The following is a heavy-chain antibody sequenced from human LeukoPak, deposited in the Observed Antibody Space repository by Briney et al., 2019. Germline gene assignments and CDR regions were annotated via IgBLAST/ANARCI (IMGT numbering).Heavy chain of an antibody. V-gene: IGHV1-2*02. J-gene: IGHJ4*02. D-gene: IGHD1/OR15-1a*01. Sequence: GASVKVSCKASGYTLTGYYMHWVRQAPGQGLEWMGWINPNSGGTNYAQKFQGRVTMTRDTSITTAYMELSRLRSDDTAVYYCARGFDSSGKTPDYWGQGTLVTVSS. CDR3: ARGFDSSGKTPDY. CDR1: GYTLTGYY. CDR2: INPNSGGT.